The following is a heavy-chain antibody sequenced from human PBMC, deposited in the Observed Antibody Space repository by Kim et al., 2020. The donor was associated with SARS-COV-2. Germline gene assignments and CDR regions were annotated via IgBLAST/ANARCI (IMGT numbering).Heavy chain of an antibody. J-gene: IGHJ6*02. CDR3: ARDHSSSWYGYYYGMDV. V-gene: IGHV1-2*06. CDR2: INPNSGGT. Sequence: ASVKVSCKASGYTFTGYYMHWVRQAPGQGLEWMGRINPNSGGTNYAQKFQGRVTMTRDTSISTAYMELSRLRSDDTAVYYCARDHSSSWYGYYYGMDVWGQGTTVTVSS. D-gene: IGHD6-13*01. CDR1: GYTFTGYY.